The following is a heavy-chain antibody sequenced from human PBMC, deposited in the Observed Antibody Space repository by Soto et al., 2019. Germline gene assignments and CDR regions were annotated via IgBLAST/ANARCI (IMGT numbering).Heavy chain of an antibody. J-gene: IGHJ6*02. CDR3: ARRRAVGAARPYFYYSMGV. CDR2: MKPKSGDT. V-gene: IGHV1-8*01. CDR1: GYTFTSYY. Sequence: ASVKVSCKTSGYTFTSYYINWVRQAPGQGLEWMGWMKPKSGDTGYAPKFQGRVNMTRNTSTGTAYMELSSLISEDTAVYYCARRRAVGAARPYFYYSMGVWGQGTTVTVSS. D-gene: IGHD6-6*01.